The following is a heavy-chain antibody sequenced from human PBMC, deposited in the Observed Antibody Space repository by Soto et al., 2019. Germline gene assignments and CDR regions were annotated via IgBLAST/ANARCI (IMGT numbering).Heavy chain of an antibody. CDR1: GFTFNIYW. CDR2: IDNDGSAT. V-gene: IGHV3-74*01. Sequence: HPGGSLRLSCVASGFTFNIYWMHWVRQAPGKGLEWVSRIDNDGSATTYADSVKGRFTISRDNAKNTLFLQMNTLRVDDTAVYYCARDNWNSYWGQGTLVT. D-gene: IGHD1-1*01. CDR3: ARDNWNSY. J-gene: IGHJ4*02.